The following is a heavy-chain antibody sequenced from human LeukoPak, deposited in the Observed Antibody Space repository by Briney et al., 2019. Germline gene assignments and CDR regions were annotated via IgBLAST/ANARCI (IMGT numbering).Heavy chain of an antibody. CDR1: GFTFSNAW. CDR2: IKSKTDGGTT. CDR3: AKELYDFWSGYPDAFDI. Sequence: SGGSLRLSCAASGFTFSNAWMSWVRQAPGKGLEWVGRIKSKTDGGTTDYAAPVKGRFTISRDDSKNTLYLQMNSLRAEDTAVYYCAKELYDFWSGYPDAFDIWGQGTMVTVSS. J-gene: IGHJ3*02. V-gene: IGHV3-15*01. D-gene: IGHD3-3*01.